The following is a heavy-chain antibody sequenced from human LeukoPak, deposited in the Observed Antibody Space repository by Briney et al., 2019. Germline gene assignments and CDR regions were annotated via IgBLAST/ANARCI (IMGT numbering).Heavy chain of an antibody. D-gene: IGHD4-17*01. CDR1: GGAFSSYA. V-gene: IGHV1-69*13. J-gene: IGHJ5*02. CDR2: IIPIFGTA. Sequence: SVKVSCKASGGAFSSYAISWVRQAPGQGLEWMGGIIPIFGTANYAQKFQGRVTITADESTSTAYMELSSLRSEDTAVYYCARGALNYGDYVLPNWCDPWGQGTLVTVSS. CDR3: ARGALNYGDYVLPNWCDP.